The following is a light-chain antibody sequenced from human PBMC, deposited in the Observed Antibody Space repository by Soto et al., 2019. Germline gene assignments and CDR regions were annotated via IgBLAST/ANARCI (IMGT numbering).Light chain of an antibody. CDR1: QDISNY. V-gene: IGKV1-33*01. Sequence: DLQMTQSPSSLSASVGDRVTITCQASQDISNYLNWYQQKPGKAPKLLIYDASNLETGVPSRFSGCGSGTDFTFTISSLQPEDIATYYCQQYDNLAFTFGPGTKVDIK. CDR3: QQYDNLAFT. CDR2: DAS. J-gene: IGKJ3*01.